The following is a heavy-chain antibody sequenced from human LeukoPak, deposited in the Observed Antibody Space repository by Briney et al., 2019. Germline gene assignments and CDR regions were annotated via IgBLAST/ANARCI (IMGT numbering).Heavy chain of an antibody. V-gene: IGHV5-10-1*01. CDR3: ARFLFDGNSRCFDY. CDR1: GYTFTNYW. D-gene: IGHD4-23*01. Sequence: GESLKISCKGSGYTFTNYWITWVRQMPGKGLEWMRSIDPSDSYTNYSPSFQGHVTISADKSITTAYLQWSSLKASDTAMYYCARFLFDGNSRCFDYWGQGTLVTVSS. CDR2: IDPSDSYT. J-gene: IGHJ4*02.